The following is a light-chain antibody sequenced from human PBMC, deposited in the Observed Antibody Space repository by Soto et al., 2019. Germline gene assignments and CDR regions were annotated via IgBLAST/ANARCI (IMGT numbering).Light chain of an antibody. Sequence: QLVLTQPASVSGSPGQSITISCTGTSSDVGDYNYVSWYQQHPGKAPKLMIYEVNNRPSGVSNRFSGSKSGNTASLTISGLQAEDEADYYCISSTSTGTRVFGGGTKLTVL. V-gene: IGLV2-14*01. CDR1: SSDVGDYNY. J-gene: IGLJ3*02. CDR3: ISSTSTGTRV. CDR2: EVN.